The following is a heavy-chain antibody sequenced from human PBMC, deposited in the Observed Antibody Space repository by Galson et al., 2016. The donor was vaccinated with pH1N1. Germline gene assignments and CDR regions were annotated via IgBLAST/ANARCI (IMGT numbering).Heavy chain of an antibody. J-gene: IGHJ5*01. D-gene: IGHD2-15*01. V-gene: IGHV1-3*01. CDR3: ARGPQIVVVEAATPGWFDS. CDR2: FNAVNGNT. Sequence: SCKASGYTFTSYVIHWVRQAPGQRLERMGWFNAVNGNTKYSQKFQDRVTITTDTSASTAYMELSSLRSEDTALYYCARGPQIVVVEAATPGWFDSWGQGTQVTVSS. CDR1: GYTFTSYV.